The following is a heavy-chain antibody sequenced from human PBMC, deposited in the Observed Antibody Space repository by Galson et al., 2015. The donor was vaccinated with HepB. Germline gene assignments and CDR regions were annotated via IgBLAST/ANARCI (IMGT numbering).Heavy chain of an antibody. V-gene: IGHV3-11*05. CDR1: GFTFSDYY. CDR3: ARDRMGYCSGGRWYSFVY. Sequence: SLRLSCAASGFTFSDYYMSWIRQAPGKGLEWVSYISSSSSYTNYADSVKGRFTISRDNAKNSPYLQMNSLRAEDTAVYYCARDRMGYCSGGRWYSFVYWGQGAVVPVSS. CDR2: ISSSSSYT. D-gene: IGHD2-15*01. J-gene: IGHJ4*02.